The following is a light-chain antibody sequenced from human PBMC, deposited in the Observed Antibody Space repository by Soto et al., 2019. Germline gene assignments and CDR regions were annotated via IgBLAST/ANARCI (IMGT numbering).Light chain of an antibody. CDR3: AAWDDSRSAHYV. CDR2: RNN. Sequence: QSVLTQPPSSSGTPGQRVTISYSGSSSNIGSNYVYWYQQLPGTAPKLLIYRNNQRPSGVPDRFSGSKSGTSASLAISGLRSEDEADYYCAAWDDSRSAHYVFGTGTKVTVL. CDR1: SSNIGSNY. V-gene: IGLV1-47*01. J-gene: IGLJ1*01.